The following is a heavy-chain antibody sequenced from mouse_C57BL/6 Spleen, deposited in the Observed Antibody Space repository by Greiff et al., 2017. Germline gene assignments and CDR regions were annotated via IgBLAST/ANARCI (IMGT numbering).Heavy chain of an antibody. Sequence: VKLQQSGAELVRPGTSVKVSCKASGYAFTNYLIEWVKQRPGQGLEWIGVINPGSGGTHYNEKFKGKATLTADTSSSTAYMQLSSLTSEDSEVYSGARKGRDDYDGAMDYWGKGTTGTVSS. CDR3: ARKGRDDYDGAMDY. V-gene: IGHV1-54*01. D-gene: IGHD2-4*01. CDR2: INPGSGGT. CDR1: GYAFTNYL. J-gene: IGHJ4*01.